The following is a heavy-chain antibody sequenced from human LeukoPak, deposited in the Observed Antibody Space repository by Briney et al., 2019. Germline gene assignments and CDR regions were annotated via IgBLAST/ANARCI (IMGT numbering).Heavy chain of an antibody. CDR2: ISAYNGNT. J-gene: IGHJ4*02. V-gene: IGHV1-18*01. D-gene: IGHD3-16*01. CDR3: VVDLITFGGPG. Sequence: ASVKVSCKASGYTFTSYGISWARQAPGQGLEWMGWISAYNGNTNYAQKLQGRVTMTTDTSTSTAYMELRSLRSDDTAVYYCVVDLITFGGPGWGQGTLVTVSS. CDR1: GYTFTSYG.